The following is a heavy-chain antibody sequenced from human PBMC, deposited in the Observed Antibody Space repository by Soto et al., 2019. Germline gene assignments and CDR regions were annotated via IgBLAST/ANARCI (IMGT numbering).Heavy chain of an antibody. CDR3: ARRTVNIRTFYSGLKTHCFDY. V-gene: IGHV4-39*01. CDR1: GGSISSSSYY. Sequence: QLQLQESGPGLVKPSETLSLTCAVSGGSISSSSYYWGWIRQPPGKGLEWIGSIYYSGCTYYTPSLQSRVAISVDTSKNQFSLKLNSVTAADTAVYYCARRTVNIRTFYSGLKTHCFDYWGQGTLVTVSS. D-gene: IGHD3-3*01. J-gene: IGHJ4*02. CDR2: IYYSGCT.